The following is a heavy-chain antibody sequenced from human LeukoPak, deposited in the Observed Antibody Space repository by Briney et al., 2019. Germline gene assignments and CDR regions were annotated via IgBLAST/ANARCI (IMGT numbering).Heavy chain of an antibody. CDR3: ARTLESLGYCSGGSRYSGIELFDY. CDR2: ISAYNGNT. Sequence: ASVKVSCKASGYTFTSYGISWVRQAPGQGLEWMGWISAYNGNTNYAQKLQGRVTMTTDTSTSTAYMELRSLRSDDTAVYYCARTLESLGYCSGGSRYSGIELFDYWGQGTLVTVSS. CDR1: GYTFTSYG. D-gene: IGHD2-15*01. J-gene: IGHJ4*02. V-gene: IGHV1-18*01.